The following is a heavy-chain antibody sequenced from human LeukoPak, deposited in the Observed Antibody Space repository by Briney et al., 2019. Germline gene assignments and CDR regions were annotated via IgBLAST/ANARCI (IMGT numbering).Heavy chain of an antibody. CDR1: GFTFDDYA. CDR3: AKAGGSSSWYGGALDY. CDR2: ISWNSGSI. Sequence: GRSLRLSCAASGFTFDDYAMHWVRQAPGKGLEWVSGISWNSGSIGYADSVKGRFTISRDNAKNSLYLQMNSLRAEDTALYYCAKAGGSSSWYGGALDYWGQGTLVTVSS. J-gene: IGHJ4*02. V-gene: IGHV3-9*01. D-gene: IGHD6-13*01.